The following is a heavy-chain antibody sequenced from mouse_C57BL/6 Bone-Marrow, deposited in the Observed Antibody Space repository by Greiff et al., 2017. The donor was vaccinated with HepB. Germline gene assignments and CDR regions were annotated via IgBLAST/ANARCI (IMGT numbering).Heavy chain of an antibody. J-gene: IGHJ4*01. Sequence: LEESGAELARPGASVKLSCKASGYTFTSYGISWVKQRTGQGLEWIGEIYPRSGNTYYNEKFKGKATLTADKSSSTAYMELRSLTAEDSAVYFCAREVTGTVAMDYWGQGTSVTVSS. CDR1: GYTFTSYG. V-gene: IGHV1-81*01. CDR2: IYPRSGNT. D-gene: IGHD4-1*01. CDR3: AREVTGTVAMDY.